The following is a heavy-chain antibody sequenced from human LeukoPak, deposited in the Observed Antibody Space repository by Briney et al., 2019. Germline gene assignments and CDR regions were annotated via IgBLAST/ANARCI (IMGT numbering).Heavy chain of an antibody. CDR1: GFTFSSYA. CDR2: ISYDGSNK. CDR3: ARVPCSSTSCYWGSFDY. V-gene: IGHV3-30-3*01. J-gene: IGHJ4*02. D-gene: IGHD2-2*01. Sequence: GGSLRLSCAASGFTFSSYAMHWVRQAPGKGLEWVAVISYDGSNKYYADSVKGRFTISRDNSKNTLYLQMSSLRAEDTAVYYCARVPCSSTSCYWGSFDYWGQGALVTVSS.